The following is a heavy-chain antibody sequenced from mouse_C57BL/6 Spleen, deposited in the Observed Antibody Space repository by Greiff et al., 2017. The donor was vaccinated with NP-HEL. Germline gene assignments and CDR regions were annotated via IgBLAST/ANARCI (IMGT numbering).Heavy chain of an antibody. J-gene: IGHJ2*01. CDR3: ARDRGGITTPFDD. D-gene: IGHD1-1*01. Sequence: EVQGVESGGGLVKPGGSLKLSCAASGFTFSSYAMSWVRQTPEQRLEWVATISDGGSYTSYPDNVKGRFTISRDNAKNNLYLQMSHLEAEDAAMYYCARDRGGITTPFDDWGKGTTLTVSS. CDR2: ISDGGSYT. CDR1: GFTFSSYA. V-gene: IGHV5-4*01.